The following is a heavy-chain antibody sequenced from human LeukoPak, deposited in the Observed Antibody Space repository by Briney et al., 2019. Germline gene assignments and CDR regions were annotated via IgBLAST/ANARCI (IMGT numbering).Heavy chain of an antibody. CDR2: IIPIFGTA. Sequence: ASVKVSCKASGGTFSSYAISWVRQAPGQGLEWMGRIIPIFGTANYAQKFQGRVTITTDESTSTAYMELSSLRSEDTAVYYCARAGGYSYGSFDYWAREPWSPSPQ. CDR3: ARAGGYSYGSFDY. J-gene: IGHJ4*02. CDR1: GGTFSSYA. D-gene: IGHD5-18*01. V-gene: IGHV1-69*05.